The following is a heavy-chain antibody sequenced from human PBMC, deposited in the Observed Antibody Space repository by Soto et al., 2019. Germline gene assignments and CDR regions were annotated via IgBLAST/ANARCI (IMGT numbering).Heavy chain of an antibody. V-gene: IGHV4-34*01. CDR2: INHSGST. Sequence: SETLSLTCAVYGGSFSGYYWSWIRQPPGKGLGWIGEINHSGSTNYNPSLKSRVTISVDTSKNQFSLKLSSVTAADTAVYYCARAQRYFDWLFGMDVWGKGTTVTVSS. CDR3: ARAQRYFDWLFGMDV. J-gene: IGHJ6*03. D-gene: IGHD3-9*01. CDR1: GGSFSGYY.